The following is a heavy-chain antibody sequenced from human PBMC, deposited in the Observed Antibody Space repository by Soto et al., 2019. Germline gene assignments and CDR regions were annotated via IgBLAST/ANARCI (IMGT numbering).Heavy chain of an antibody. Sequence: EVQLVESGGGLVTPGGSLRLSCAASGFTFRNAWMNCVRQAPGKGLEWVGRINSTTVGGTTDYAAPSKGRFTISRDDSKNALSLQMDSLKTADAAVYYWTIGGSSGWVSYYFDYWGQGTLVTVS. V-gene: IGHV3-15*07. CDR2: INSTTVGGTT. J-gene: IGHJ4*02. CDR1: GFTFRNAW. D-gene: IGHD2-15*01. CDR3: TIGGSSGWVSYYFDY.